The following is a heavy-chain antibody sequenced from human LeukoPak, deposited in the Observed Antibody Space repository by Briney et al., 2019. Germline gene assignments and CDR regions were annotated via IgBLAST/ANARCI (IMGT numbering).Heavy chain of an antibody. Sequence: SETLSLTCAVSGYSISSGYYWGWIRQPPGKGLEWIGSIYHSGSTYYNPSLKSRVTISVDTSKNQFSLKLSSVTAADTAVYYCAGTLRDGYNKGGFDYWGQGTLVTVS. CDR3: AGTLRDGYNKGGFDY. D-gene: IGHD5-24*01. J-gene: IGHJ4*02. CDR2: IYHSGST. CDR1: GYSISSGYY. V-gene: IGHV4-38-2*01.